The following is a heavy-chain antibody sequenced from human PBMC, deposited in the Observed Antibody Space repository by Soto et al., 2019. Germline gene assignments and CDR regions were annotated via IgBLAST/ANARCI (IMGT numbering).Heavy chain of an antibody. D-gene: IGHD2-15*01. CDR1: GFTFNDYA. J-gene: IGHJ5*02. Sequence: GGSLRLSCAASGFTFNDYAMSWIRQAPGKGLEWVSAIDVSGSHTYYADSVKGRFTISRDNSKNTLYLQMNSLRAEDTAVYYCAIGFCSGGSCGVHYNGFDLWGQGTRVTVP. V-gene: IGHV3-23*01. CDR3: AIGFCSGGSCGVHYNGFDL. CDR2: IDVSGSHT.